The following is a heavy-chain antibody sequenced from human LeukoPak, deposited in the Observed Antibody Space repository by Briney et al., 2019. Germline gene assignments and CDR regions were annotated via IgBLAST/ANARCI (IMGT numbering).Heavy chain of an antibody. CDR3: ASTSPQTQFAFDI. V-gene: IGHV3-48*03. D-gene: IGHD2/OR15-2a*01. J-gene: IGHJ3*02. CDR1: GFTFSSYE. CDR2: ISSSGSTI. Sequence: GGSLRLSCAASGFTFSSYEMNWVRQAPGKGREWVSYISSSGSTIYYAHSVKGRFTISRDNPKNSLYLQMNSLRPDDTAVYYCASTSPQTQFAFDIWGQRTLVTVSS.